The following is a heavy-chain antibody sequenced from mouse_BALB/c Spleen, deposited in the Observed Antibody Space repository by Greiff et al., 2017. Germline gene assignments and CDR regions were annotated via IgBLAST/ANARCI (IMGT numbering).Heavy chain of an antibody. CDR1: GYSITSDYA. Sequence: EVKLMESGPGLVKPSQSLSLTCTVTGYSITSDYAWNWIRQFPGNKLEWMGYISYSGSTSYNPSLKSRISITRDTSKNQFFLQLNSVTTEDTATYYCAREATEFDYWGQGTSVTVSS. CDR2: ISYSGST. J-gene: IGHJ4*01. D-gene: IGHD3-2*02. CDR3: AREATEFDY. V-gene: IGHV3-2*02.